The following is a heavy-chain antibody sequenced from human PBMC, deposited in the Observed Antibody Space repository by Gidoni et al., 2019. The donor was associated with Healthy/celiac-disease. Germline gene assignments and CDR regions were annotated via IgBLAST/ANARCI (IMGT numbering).Heavy chain of an antibody. J-gene: IGHJ4*02. CDR2: ISWNSGSI. CDR1: GFTFDDYA. CDR3: AKGGGAARVSSFDY. Sequence: EVQLVESGGGLVQPGRSLRLSCAASGFTFDDYAMHWVRQAPGKGLEWVSGISWNSGSIGYADSVKGRFTISRDNAKNSLYLQMNSLRAEDTALYYCAKGGGAARVSSFDYWGQGTLVTVSS. V-gene: IGHV3-9*01. D-gene: IGHD6-6*01.